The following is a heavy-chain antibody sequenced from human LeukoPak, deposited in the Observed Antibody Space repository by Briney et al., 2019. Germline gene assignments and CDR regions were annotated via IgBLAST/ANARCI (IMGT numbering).Heavy chain of an antibody. CDR3: ARLSEAVVVT. CDR2: IYYSGST. J-gene: IGHJ5*02. D-gene: IGHD2-15*01. CDR1: GGSSSSYY. Sequence: SETLSLTCTVSGGSSSSYYWSWIRQPPGKGLESLGYIYYSGSTNYNPSLKSRVTISVDTSKNQFSLKLSSVTAADTAVYYCARLSEAVVVTWGQGTLVTVSS. V-gene: IGHV4-59*01.